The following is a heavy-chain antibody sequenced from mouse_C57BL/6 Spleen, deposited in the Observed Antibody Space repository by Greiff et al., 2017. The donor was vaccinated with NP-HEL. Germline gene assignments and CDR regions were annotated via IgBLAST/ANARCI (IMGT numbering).Heavy chain of an antibody. CDR1: GYTFTSYW. CDR3: AREGITTGYFDV. Sequence: QVQLQQPGAELVKPGASVKLSCKASGYTFTSYWMHWVKQRPGQGLEWIGMIHPNSGSTNYNEKFKSKATLTVDKSSSTADMQLSSLTSEDSAVYYCAREGITTGYFDVWGTGTTVTVSS. D-gene: IGHD1-1*01. J-gene: IGHJ1*03. CDR2: IHPNSGST. V-gene: IGHV1-64*01.